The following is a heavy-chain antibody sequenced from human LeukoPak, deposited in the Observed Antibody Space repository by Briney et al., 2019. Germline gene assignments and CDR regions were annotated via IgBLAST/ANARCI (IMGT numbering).Heavy chain of an antibody. CDR2: IKEDGSKK. CDR1: GFTFSSCW. V-gene: IGHV3-7*01. D-gene: IGHD4/OR15-4a*01. CDR3: VRGQGAHDNWFDP. J-gene: IGHJ5*02. Sequence: GGSLRLSCAASGFTFSSCWMTWVRQAPGKGLEWVANIKEDGSKKNYVDSVKGRFTIFRDNAKNSLYLQMNSLRAEDTAIYYCVRGQGAHDNWFDPWGQGTLVTVAS.